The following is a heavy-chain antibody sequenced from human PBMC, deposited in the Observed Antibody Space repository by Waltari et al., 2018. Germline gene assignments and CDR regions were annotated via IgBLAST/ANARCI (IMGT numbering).Heavy chain of an antibody. CDR1: GFTFSSYS. CDR2: ISSSSSTI. J-gene: IGHJ4*02. CDR3: ARECTSCIDY. D-gene: IGHD2-2*01. V-gene: IGHV3-48*04. Sequence: DVQLVESGGGLVQPGGSLRLSCAASGFTFSSYSMNWVRQAPGKGLEWVSYISSSSSTIYYADSVKGRFTISRDNAKNSLYLQMNSLRAEDTAVYYCARECTSCIDYWGQGTLVTVSS.